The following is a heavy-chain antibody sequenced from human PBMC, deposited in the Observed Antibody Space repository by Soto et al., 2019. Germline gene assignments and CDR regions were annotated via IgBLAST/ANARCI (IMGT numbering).Heavy chain of an antibody. CDR1: GFTFSSYG. CDR2: IWVDGSNK. J-gene: IGHJ4*02. Sequence: GGSLRLSCAASGFTFSSYGMHWVRQAPGKGLEWVAVIWVDGSNKYYADSVKGRFTISRDNSKNTVYLQMNTLRAGDTAVYYCARDREIIASSWILDYWGQGILVTVSS. CDR3: ARDREIIASSWILDY. V-gene: IGHV3-33*01. D-gene: IGHD6-13*01.